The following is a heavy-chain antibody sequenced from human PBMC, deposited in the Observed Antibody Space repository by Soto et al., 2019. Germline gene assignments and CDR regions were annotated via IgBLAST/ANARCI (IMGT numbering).Heavy chain of an antibody. CDR1: GFTFSTYG. CDR3: ARLTAGYSSRWYIGVEV. CDR2: IAYDGSNK. J-gene: IGHJ6*01. V-gene: IGHV3-30*03. Sequence: QVQLVESGGGVVQPGRSLRLSCAASGFTFSTYGMHWVRQAPGKGLEWVAAIAYDGSNKYYTDSVKGRITISRDTSKNTLYLKGIRVGCEDLVVYYCARLTAGYSSRWYIGVEVWGHGTTVTVAS. D-gene: IGHD6-13*01.